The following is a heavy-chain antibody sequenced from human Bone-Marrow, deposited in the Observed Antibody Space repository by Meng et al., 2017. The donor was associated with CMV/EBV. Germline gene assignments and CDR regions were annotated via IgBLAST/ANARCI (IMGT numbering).Heavy chain of an antibody. CDR2: IYYSGTT. CDR3: ARESPGTIAARFHVDY. J-gene: IGHJ4*02. CDR1: GDSISRIDDY. D-gene: IGHD6-13*01. Sequence: SETLSLTCAVSGDSISRIDDYWGWIRQPPGKGLEWIGSIYYSGTTYYNPSLKSRVTISVDTSKNRFSLKLSSVTAADTAMYYCARESPGTIAARFHVDYWGRGMLVPVSS. V-gene: IGHV4-39*07.